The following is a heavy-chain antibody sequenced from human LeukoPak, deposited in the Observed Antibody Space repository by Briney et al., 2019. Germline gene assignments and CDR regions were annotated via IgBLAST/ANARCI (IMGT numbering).Heavy chain of an antibody. CDR2: ISYDGSNK. CDR3: ARRKEELRDGGYVGGALGY. D-gene: IGHD5-12*01. V-gene: IGHV3-30-3*01. CDR1: GFTFSTYA. J-gene: IGHJ4*02. Sequence: GGSLRLSCAASGFTFSTYAMHWVRQAPGKGLEWVAVISYDGSNKYYADSVKGRFTISRDNSKSTLYLQMNSLRAEDTAVYYCARRKEELRDGGYVGGALGYWGQGTLVTVSS.